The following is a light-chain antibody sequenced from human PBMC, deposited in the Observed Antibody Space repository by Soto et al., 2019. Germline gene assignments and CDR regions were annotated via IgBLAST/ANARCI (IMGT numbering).Light chain of an antibody. CDR2: STS. J-gene: IGKJ4*01. CDR3: QHFGRSSLT. V-gene: IGKV3-20*01. CDR1: QSVDRSD. Sequence: VLTQSPGTLSLSPGERATLSCRASQSVDRSDIAWYQQKPGQAPRLLIYSTSLRAAGIPDRFGVSGSRTDVSLTISRLEPEDFAVYYCQHFGRSSLTFGGGTKVEIK.